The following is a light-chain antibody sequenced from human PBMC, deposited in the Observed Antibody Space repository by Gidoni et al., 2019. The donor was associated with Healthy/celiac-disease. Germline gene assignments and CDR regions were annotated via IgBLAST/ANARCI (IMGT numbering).Light chain of an antibody. CDR2: LGS. CDR1: QSLLHSNGYNY. J-gene: IGKJ1*01. V-gene: IGKV2-28*01. CDR3: MQALQTPWT. Sequence: DIVMTLSPLSLPVTPAEPASISCRSSQSLLHSNGYNYLDWYLQKPGQSPQLLIYLGSNRASGVPDRFSGSGSGTDFTLKISRVEAEDVGVFYYMQALQTPWTFGQGTKVEIK.